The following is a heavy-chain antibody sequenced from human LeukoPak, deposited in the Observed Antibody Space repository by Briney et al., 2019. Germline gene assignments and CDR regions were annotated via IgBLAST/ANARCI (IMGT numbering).Heavy chain of an antibody. V-gene: IGHV4-34*01. J-gene: IGHJ4*02. D-gene: IGHD2-2*01. CDR2: INHSGST. CDR1: GGSFSGYY. CDR3: ARYCSSTSCSREY. Sequence: SETPSLTCAVYGGSFSGYYWSWIRQPPGKGLEWIGEINHSGSTYYNPSLKSRVTISVDTSKNQFSLKLSSVTAADTAVYYCARYCSSTSCSREYWGQGTLVTVSS.